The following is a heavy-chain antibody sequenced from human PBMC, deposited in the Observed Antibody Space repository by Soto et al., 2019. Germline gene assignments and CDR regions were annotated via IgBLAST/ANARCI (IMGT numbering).Heavy chain of an antibody. CDR3: AKDSETYRNAFHI. CDR1: GYPFTYYA. V-gene: IGHV1-3*01. Sequence: ASVKVSCKASGYPFTYYAMYWVRQAPGQRLEWMGWINAGNGHTKYSQKFQDRVTFTRDTSASTVYMELSSLRSEDTAVYYCAKDSETYRNAFHIWGQGTVVTVSS. J-gene: IGHJ3*02. CDR2: INAGNGHT. D-gene: IGHD1-26*01.